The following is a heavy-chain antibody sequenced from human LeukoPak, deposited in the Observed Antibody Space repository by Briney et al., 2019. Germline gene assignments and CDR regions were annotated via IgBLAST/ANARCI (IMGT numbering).Heavy chain of an antibody. J-gene: IGHJ3*01. CDR1: GFTFSAYA. CDR2: ISGHAEDT. Sequence: GGSLRLSCAASGFTFSAYAMSWVRQAPGRGLEWLSLISGHAEDTYYSDSVKGRFTISRDNCKNTLYLQMNTLRVEDTAIYYCAKDLGDSRAYPILNVWGQGTVITVSS. D-gene: IGHD3-9*01. V-gene: IGHV3-23*01. CDR3: AKDLGDSRAYPILNV.